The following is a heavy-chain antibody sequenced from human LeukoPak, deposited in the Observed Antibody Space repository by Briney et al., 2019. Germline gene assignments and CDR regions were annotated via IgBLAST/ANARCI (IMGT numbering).Heavy chain of an antibody. D-gene: IGHD1-1*01. CDR3: ARELGSTGSSVY. CDR2: IVPISGTT. CDR1: VGSFTTYI. Sequence: SVKVSCKASVGSFTTYIITWVRQAPGQGLGWMGRIVPISGTTQYAQNFQGRVTITTDESASTAYMELNSLRPEDTAVYYCARELGSTGSSVYWGQGTLVTVSS. V-gene: IGHV1-69*05. J-gene: IGHJ4*02.